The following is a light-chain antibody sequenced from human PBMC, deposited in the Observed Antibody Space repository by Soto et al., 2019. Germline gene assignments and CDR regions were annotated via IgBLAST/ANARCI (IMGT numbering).Light chain of an antibody. CDR1: QSVNTNY. CDR2: GAS. J-gene: IGKJ5*01. Sequence: EIVLTQSPGTLSLSPGERATLSCRASQSVNTNYLAWYQQKSGQAPRLLIYGASSRATGIPDRFSGSGSGTAVSITISRLEREDFAAYFCQQYGSSPITFGQGTRLEIK. CDR3: QQYGSSPIT. V-gene: IGKV3-20*01.